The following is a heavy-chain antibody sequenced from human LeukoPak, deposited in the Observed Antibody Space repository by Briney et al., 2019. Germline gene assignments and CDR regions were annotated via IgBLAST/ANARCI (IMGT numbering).Heavy chain of an antibody. CDR3: TTVFSENYYYYYMDV. J-gene: IGHJ6*03. CDR1: GFTLSKAW. D-gene: IGHD1-26*01. CDR2: IKSKTDGGTI. V-gene: IGHV3-15*01. Sequence: GGSLRLSCAVSGFTLSKAWMSWVRQAPGKGLEWVGRIKSKTDGGTIDYAAPVKGRFTISRDDSKNTLYLQMNSLKTEDTAVYYCTTVFSENYYYYYMDVWGKGTTVTISS.